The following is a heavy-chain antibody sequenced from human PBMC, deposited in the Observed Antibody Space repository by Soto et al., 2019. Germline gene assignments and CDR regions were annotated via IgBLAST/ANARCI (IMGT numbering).Heavy chain of an antibody. V-gene: IGHV3-23*01. CDR2: ISGSGGTT. D-gene: IGHD5-12*01. Sequence: GGSLRLSCAASGFTFSSSAMTWVRQAPGKGLEWVSVISGSGGTTYYADSLKGRFTISRDNSKNTLYLQMTSLGAEDTAIYYCASRASTFIVATVGFDYWGQGTLVTVSS. CDR3: ASRASTFIVATVGFDY. J-gene: IGHJ4*02. CDR1: GFTFSSSA.